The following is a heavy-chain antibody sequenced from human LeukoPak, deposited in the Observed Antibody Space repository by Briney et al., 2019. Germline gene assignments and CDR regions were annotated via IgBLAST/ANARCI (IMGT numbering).Heavy chain of an antibody. CDR2: IYYSGST. CDR1: GGSISSGDYY. J-gene: IGHJ4*02. D-gene: IGHD3-10*01. Sequence: PSQTLSLTCTVSGGSISSGDYYWSWIRQPPGKGLEWIGYIYYSGSTYYNPSLKSRVTISVDTSKNQFSLKLSSVTAADTAVYYCARDYYGSGSYLVYWGQGTLVTVSS. CDR3: ARDYYGSGSYLVY. V-gene: IGHV4-30-4*01.